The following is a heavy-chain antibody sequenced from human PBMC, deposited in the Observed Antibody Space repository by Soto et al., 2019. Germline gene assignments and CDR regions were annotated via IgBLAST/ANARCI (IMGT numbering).Heavy chain of an antibody. CDR2: IIPIFGTA. Sequence: SVKVSCKASEGTFSSYAISWVRQAPGQGLEWVGGIIPIFGTANYAQKFQGRVTITADESTSTAYMELSSLRSEDTAVYYCARGHNWNLNWFDPWGQGTLVTGSS. V-gene: IGHV1-69*13. D-gene: IGHD1-20*01. CDR3: ARGHNWNLNWFDP. J-gene: IGHJ5*02. CDR1: EGTFSSYA.